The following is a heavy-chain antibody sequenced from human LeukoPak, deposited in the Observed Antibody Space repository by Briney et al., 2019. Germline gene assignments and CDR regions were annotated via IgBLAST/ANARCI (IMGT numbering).Heavy chain of an antibody. CDR3: AKADGVHYDYVWGSYLTFDY. D-gene: IGHD3-16*02. J-gene: IGHJ4*02. Sequence: HLSETLSLTCTVSGGSISSGGYYWSWIRQHPGKGLEWVSAISGSGGSTYYADSVKGRFTISRDNSKNTLYLQMNSLRAEDTAVYYCAKADGVHYDYVWGSYLTFDYWGQGTLVTVSS. CDR2: ISGSGGST. V-gene: IGHV3-23*01. CDR1: GGSISSGGYY.